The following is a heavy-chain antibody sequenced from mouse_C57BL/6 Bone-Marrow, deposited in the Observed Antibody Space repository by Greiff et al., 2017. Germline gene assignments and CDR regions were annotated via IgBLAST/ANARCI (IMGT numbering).Heavy chain of an antibody. V-gene: IGHV1-81*01. J-gene: IGHJ2*01. CDR3: ARSKGYYYGSSADY. CDR1: GYTFTSYG. Sequence: SGAELARPGASVKLSCKASGYTFTSYGISWVKQRTGQGLEWIGEIYPRSGNTYYNEKFKGKATLTADKSSSTAYMELRSLTSEDSAVYFCARSKGYYYGSSADYWGQGTTLTVSS. CDR2: IYPRSGNT. D-gene: IGHD1-1*01.